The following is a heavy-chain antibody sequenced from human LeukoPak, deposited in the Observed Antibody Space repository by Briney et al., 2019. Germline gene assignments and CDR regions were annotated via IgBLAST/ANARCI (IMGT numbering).Heavy chain of an antibody. Sequence: GGSLRLSCVASGFTSDHYAMHCVRQAPGKALECVTHISGDGGSTYYADSVKGRFTISSDNSKNSLYLQMNSLRTEDTALYYCAKGPGWFGEYGDYWGQGTLVTVSS. D-gene: IGHD3-10*01. V-gene: IGHV3-43*02. J-gene: IGHJ4*02. CDR2: ISGDGGST. CDR1: GFTSDHYA. CDR3: AKGPGWFGEYGDY.